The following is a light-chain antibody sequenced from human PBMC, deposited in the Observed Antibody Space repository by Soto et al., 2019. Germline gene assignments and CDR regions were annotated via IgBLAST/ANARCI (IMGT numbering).Light chain of an antibody. CDR1: SSNIGSNY. J-gene: IGLJ3*02. V-gene: IGLV1-47*01. Sequence: QSVLTQPPSASGTPGQRVTISCSGSSSNIGSNYVYWYQQLPGTAPKLLIYRNNQGPSGVPDRFSGSKSGTSASLAISGLRSEDEADYYCAALDDSLSGCVFGGGTKLTVL. CDR2: RNN. CDR3: AALDDSLSGCV.